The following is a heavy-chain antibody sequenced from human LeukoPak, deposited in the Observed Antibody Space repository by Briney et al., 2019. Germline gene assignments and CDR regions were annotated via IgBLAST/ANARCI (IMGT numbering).Heavy chain of an antibody. J-gene: IGHJ4*02. Sequence: PSETLSLTCTVSGGSISSFYWSWIRQPPGKGLEWIGYIYSSGSTKYNPSLKSRVTMSVDTSKNQFSLKVSSVTAADTAVYFCVREGTTGWAFWGQGTLVTVSS. V-gene: IGHV4-59*01. CDR1: GGSISSFY. CDR2: IYSSGST. D-gene: IGHD1-1*01. CDR3: VREGTTGWAF.